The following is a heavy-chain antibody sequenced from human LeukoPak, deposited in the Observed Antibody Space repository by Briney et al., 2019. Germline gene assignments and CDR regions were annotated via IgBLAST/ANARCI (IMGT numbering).Heavy chain of an antibody. J-gene: IGHJ5*02. D-gene: IGHD6-19*01. CDR2: FYTSGST. CDR1: GFTFSGYS. V-gene: IGHV4-59*01. Sequence: PGGSLSLSCAASGFTFSGYSRSWFRQPPGKGLEWIGGFYTSGSTNYNPSLKSRVTISVDTSRNQFPLKLSSVTAADTAVYYCARETTGLAVAGTEGGYNWFDPWGQGTLVTVSS. CDR3: ARETTGLAVAGTEGGYNWFDP.